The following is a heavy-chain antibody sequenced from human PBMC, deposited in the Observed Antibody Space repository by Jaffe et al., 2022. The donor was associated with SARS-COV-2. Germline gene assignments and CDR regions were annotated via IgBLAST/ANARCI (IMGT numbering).Heavy chain of an antibody. V-gene: IGHV3-23*04. Sequence: EVQVVESGGGLAQPGGSLRLSCVASGFTFSSYAMNWVRQAPGKGLEWVSTITAGGDIIIYADSVKGRFTISRDISKNTLFLQMNNLRAEDTALYYCANYVSGTRYKGFEDWGQGTLVTVSS. CDR2: ITAGGDII. CDR1: GFTFSSYA. J-gene: IGHJ4*02. CDR3: ANYVSGTRYKGFED. D-gene: IGHD3-10*01.